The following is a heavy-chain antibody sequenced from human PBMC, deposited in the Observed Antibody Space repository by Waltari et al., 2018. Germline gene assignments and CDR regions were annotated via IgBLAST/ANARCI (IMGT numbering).Heavy chain of an antibody. CDR1: GYSISSGYY. Sequence: QVQLQESGPGLVKPSETLSLTCAVSGYSISSGYYWGWIRKPPGKGLEWIGSIYHSGSTYYNPSLKSRVTISVDTSKNQFSLKLSSVTAADTAVYYCARDEGYGDYYDAFDIWGQGTMVTVSS. CDR3: ARDEGYGDYYDAFDI. J-gene: IGHJ3*02. V-gene: IGHV4-38-2*02. D-gene: IGHD4-17*01. CDR2: IYHSGST.